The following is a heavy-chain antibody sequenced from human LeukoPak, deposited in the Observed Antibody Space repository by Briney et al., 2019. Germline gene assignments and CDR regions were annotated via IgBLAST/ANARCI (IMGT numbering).Heavy chain of an antibody. D-gene: IGHD3-10*01. CDR2: IMTILGIA. V-gene: IGHV1-69*04. CDR1: GGSFSSYA. CDR3: ARDSSMGWFGELRASDY. Sequence: SVKVSCKASGGSFSSYAISWVREAPGQGLEWMGRIMTILGIANYAQKFQGRVTITADKSTSTAYMELSSLRSEDTAVYYCARDSSMGWFGELRASDYWGQGTLVTVSS. J-gene: IGHJ4*02.